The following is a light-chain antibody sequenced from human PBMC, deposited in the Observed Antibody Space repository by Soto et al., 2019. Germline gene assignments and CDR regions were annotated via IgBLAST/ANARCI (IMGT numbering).Light chain of an antibody. CDR2: TNN. J-gene: IGLJ1*01. CDR3: QSYDTSLSAYV. Sequence: QSVLTQPPSVSGGPGQRVTICCTGSSSNIGADYDVHWYRQLPGTAPKLLIYTNNNRPSGVPDRFSGSKSGSSASLAISGLQAEDEADYYCQSYDTSLSAYVFGPGTKVTVL. CDR1: SSNIGADYD. V-gene: IGLV1-40*01.